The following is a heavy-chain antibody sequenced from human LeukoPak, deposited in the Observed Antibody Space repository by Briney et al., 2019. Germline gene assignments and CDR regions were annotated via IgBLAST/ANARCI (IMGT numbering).Heavy chain of an antibody. D-gene: IGHD3-10*01. V-gene: IGHV3-21*01. Sequence: GGSLRLSCAASGFNFNSYNMNWVRQAPGKGLEWVSSISSISSFVDYADSVKGRFTISRDNAKNSLYLQMTSLRAEDTAVYYCARGAYYYGSGTFYPFDYWGQGTLVTVSS. CDR1: GFNFNSYN. J-gene: IGHJ4*02. CDR2: ISSISSFV. CDR3: ARGAYYYGSGTFYPFDY.